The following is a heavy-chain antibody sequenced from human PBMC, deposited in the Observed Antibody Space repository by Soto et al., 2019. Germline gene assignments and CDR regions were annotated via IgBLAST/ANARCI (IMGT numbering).Heavy chain of an antibody. CDR3: ARPPQEESYFDY. Sequence: PGGSLRLSCAASGFTFSSYAMHWVRQAPGKGLEWVAVISYDGSNKYYADSVKGRFTISRDNSKNTLYLQMNSLRAEDTAVYYCARPPQEESYFDYWGQGTLVTVSS. V-gene: IGHV3-30-3*01. CDR2: ISYDGSNK. J-gene: IGHJ4*02. CDR1: GFTFSSYA.